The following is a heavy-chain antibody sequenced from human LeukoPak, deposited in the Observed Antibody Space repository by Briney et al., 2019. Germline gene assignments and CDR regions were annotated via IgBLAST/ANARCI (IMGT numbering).Heavy chain of an antibody. CDR1: GGSISSYY. CDR3: ASRGGYNWNDVAFDI. D-gene: IGHD1-1*01. J-gene: IGHJ3*02. V-gene: IGHV4-4*07. CDR2: IYTSGST. Sequence: SETLSLTCTVSGGSISSYYWNWIRQPAGKGLEWIGRIYTSGSTNYNPSLKSRVTMSVDTSKSQFSLKLSSVTAADTAVYYCASRGGYNWNDVAFDIWGQGTMVTVSS.